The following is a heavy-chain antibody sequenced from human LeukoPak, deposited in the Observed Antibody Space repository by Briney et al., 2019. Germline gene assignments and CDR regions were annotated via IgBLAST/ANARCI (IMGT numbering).Heavy chain of an antibody. D-gene: IGHD5-24*01. CDR2: INPNSGGT. V-gene: IGHV1-2*02. CDR1: GYTFTGYY. Sequence: ASVKVSCKASGYTFTGYYMHWVRQAPGQGLEWMGWINPNSGGTNYAQKFQGRVTMTRDTSISTAYTELSRLRSDDTAVYYCARDPRRDGYNPLFVYWGQGTLVTVSS. J-gene: IGHJ4*02. CDR3: ARDPRRDGYNPLFVY.